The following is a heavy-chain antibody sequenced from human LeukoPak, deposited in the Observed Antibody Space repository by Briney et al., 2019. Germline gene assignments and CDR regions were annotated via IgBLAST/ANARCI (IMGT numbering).Heavy chain of an antibody. CDR1: GFTFNSYA. Sequence: GGSLRLSCAASGFTFNSYAMTWVRQAPGRGLQWVSTINYNGGATYYADSVKGRFTISRDNPKNTLYLQMSSLRAEDTAVYYCARRGHGYGSPFDYWGQGTLVTVSS. CDR2: INYNGGAT. CDR3: ARRGHGYGSPFDY. J-gene: IGHJ4*02. D-gene: IGHD5-18*01. V-gene: IGHV3-23*01.